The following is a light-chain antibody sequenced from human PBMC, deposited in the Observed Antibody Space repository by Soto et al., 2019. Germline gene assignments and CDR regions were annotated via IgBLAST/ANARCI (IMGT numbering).Light chain of an antibody. Sequence: EILLTQSPGTLSLSPGERATLYCRASQSVSRNYVAWYQQKPGQAPRLLIYAASSRATGIPDRFSGSGSGTDFTLTISSLQPEDFASYYCQQYNSYSTFGQGTKVDI. V-gene: IGKV3-20*01. CDR3: QQYNSYST. CDR1: QSVSRNY. CDR2: AAS. J-gene: IGKJ1*01.